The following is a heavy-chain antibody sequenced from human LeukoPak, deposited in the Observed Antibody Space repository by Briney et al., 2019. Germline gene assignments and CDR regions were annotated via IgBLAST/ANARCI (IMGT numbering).Heavy chain of an antibody. CDR3: ARATLTYLSYFDY. Sequence: GRSLRLSCAASGFTFSSYAMHWVRQAPGKGLEWVAVISYDGSNKYYADSVKGRFTISRDNSKNTLYLQMNSLRAEDTAVYYCARATLTYLSYFDYWGQGTLVTVSS. J-gene: IGHJ4*02. CDR1: GFTFSSYA. CDR2: ISYDGSNK. V-gene: IGHV3-30-3*01. D-gene: IGHD4-11*01.